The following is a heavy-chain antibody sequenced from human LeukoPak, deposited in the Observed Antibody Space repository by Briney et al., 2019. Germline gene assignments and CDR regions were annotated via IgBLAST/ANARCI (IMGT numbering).Heavy chain of an antibody. V-gene: IGHV3-13*01. CDR2: IGTAGDT. CDR1: GFTFSNHD. J-gene: IGHJ3*02. D-gene: IGHD6-19*01. CDR3: AREALAVTGTDDAFDI. Sequence: GGSLRLSCAASGFTFSNHDMHWVRQATGKGLQWVSGIGTAGDTYYPGSVKGRFTISRENAKNSLYLQMNSLRAGDTAVYYCAREALAVTGTDDAFDIWGQGTMVTVSS.